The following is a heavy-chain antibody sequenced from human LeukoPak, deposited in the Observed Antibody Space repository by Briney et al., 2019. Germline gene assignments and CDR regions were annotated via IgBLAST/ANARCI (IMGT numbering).Heavy chain of an antibody. J-gene: IGHJ4*02. D-gene: IGHD3-10*01. Sequence: GGSLRLSCAASGFTFSSYSMNWVRQAPGKGLEWVSSISSSSSYIYYADSVKGRFTISRDNSKNTLYLQMNSLRAEDTAVYYCAKDRGGYFDYWGQGTLVTVSS. CDR3: AKDRGGYFDY. CDR2: ISSSSSYI. V-gene: IGHV3-21*01. CDR1: GFTFSSYS.